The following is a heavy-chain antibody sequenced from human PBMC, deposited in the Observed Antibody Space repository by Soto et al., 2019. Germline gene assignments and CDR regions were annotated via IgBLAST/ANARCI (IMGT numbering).Heavy chain of an antibody. Sequence: PSETLSLTCTVSGGSISSSSYYWGWIRQPPGKGLEWIGSIYYSGSTYYNPSLKSRVTISVDTSKNQFSLKLSSVTAADTAVYYCARYSSVLNYFDYWGQGTLVTVSS. CDR3: ARYSSVLNYFDY. V-gene: IGHV4-39*01. CDR2: IYYSGST. J-gene: IGHJ4*02. CDR1: GGSISSSSYY. D-gene: IGHD6-19*01.